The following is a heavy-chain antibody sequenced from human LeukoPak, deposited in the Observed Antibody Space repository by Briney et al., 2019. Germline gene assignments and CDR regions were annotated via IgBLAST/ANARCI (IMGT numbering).Heavy chain of an antibody. CDR1: GFTFSSYS. CDR2: ISSSRSTI. CDR3: ASTTVTTKIVGFDY. Sequence: GGSLRLSCAASGFTFSSYSMNWVRQAPGKGLEWVSYISSSRSTIYYADSVKGRFTISRDNAKNSLYLQMNSLRAEDTAVYYCASTTVTTKIVGFDYWGQGTLVTVSS. V-gene: IGHV3-48*01. J-gene: IGHJ4*02. D-gene: IGHD4-17*01.